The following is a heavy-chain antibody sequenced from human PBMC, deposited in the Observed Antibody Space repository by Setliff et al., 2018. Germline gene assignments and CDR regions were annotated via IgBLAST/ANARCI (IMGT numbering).Heavy chain of an antibody. CDR1: GYTFTSYY. D-gene: IGHD2-21*02. V-gene: IGHV1-24*01. Sequence: GASVKVSCKASGYTFTSYYIHWVRQAPGKGLEWMGGFDPEDGETIYAQKFQGRVTMTEDTSTDTAYMELSSLRSEDTAVYYCASHGGNSLSIYYWGQGTLVTVSS. CDR3: ASHGGNSLSIYY. CDR2: FDPEDGET. J-gene: IGHJ4*02.